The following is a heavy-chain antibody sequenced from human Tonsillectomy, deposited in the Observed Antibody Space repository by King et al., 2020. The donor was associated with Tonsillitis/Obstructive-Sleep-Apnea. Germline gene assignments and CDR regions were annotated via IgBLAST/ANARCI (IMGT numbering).Heavy chain of an antibody. J-gene: IGHJ4*02. Sequence: VTLKESGPVLVKPTETLTLTCTVSGFSLSNARMGVSWIRQPPGTGLEWLAHIFSNDEKSYSTSLKSRLTISKDTSKSQVVLTMTNMDPVGTATYYCERMMGERITIFGVVIPNAGYFDYWGQGTQVTVSS. CDR1: GFSLSNARMG. CDR2: IFSNDEK. D-gene: IGHD3-3*01. CDR3: ERMMGERITIFGVVIPNAGYFDY. V-gene: IGHV2-26*01.